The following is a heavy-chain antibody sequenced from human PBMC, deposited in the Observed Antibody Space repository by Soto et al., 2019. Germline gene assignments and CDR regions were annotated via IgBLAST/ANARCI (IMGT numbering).Heavy chain of an antibody. J-gene: IGHJ4*02. CDR1: GYTITSYG. Sequence: ASVKVSCKASGYTITSYGISWVRQAPGQGLEWMGWISAYNGNTNYAQKLQGRVTMTTDTSTSTAYMELRSLRSDDTAVYYCARSGCSGGSCYSYYFDYWGQGTLVTVSS. V-gene: IGHV1-18*01. CDR2: ISAYNGNT. CDR3: ARSGCSGGSCYSYYFDY. D-gene: IGHD2-15*01.